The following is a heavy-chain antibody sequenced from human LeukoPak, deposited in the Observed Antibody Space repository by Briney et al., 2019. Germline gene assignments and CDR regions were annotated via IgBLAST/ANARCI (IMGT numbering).Heavy chain of an antibody. CDR1: GYSISSGYY. CDR3: ARDSPTIFGVGDNWFDP. CDR2: IYHSGST. Sequence: PSETLSLTCTVSGYSISSGYYWGCIRQPPGKGLEWIGSIYHSGSTYYNPSLKSRVTISVDTSKNQFSLKLSSVTAADTAVYYCARDSPTIFGVGDNWFDPWGQGTLVTVSS. J-gene: IGHJ5*02. V-gene: IGHV4-38-2*02. D-gene: IGHD3-3*01.